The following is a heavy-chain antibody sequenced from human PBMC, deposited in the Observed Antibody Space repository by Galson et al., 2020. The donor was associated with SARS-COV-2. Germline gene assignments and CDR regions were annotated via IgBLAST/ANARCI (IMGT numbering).Heavy chain of an antibody. J-gene: IGHJ4*02. Sequence: SETLSLTCTVSGGSISSYYWSWIRQPPGKGLEWIGYIYYSGSTNYNPSLKSRVTISVDTSKNQFSLKLSSVTAADTAVYYCASEVAAAAYFDYWGQGTLVTVSS. CDR1: GGSISSYY. CDR3: ASEVAAAAYFDY. D-gene: IGHD6-13*01. CDR2: IYYSGST. V-gene: IGHV4-59*01.